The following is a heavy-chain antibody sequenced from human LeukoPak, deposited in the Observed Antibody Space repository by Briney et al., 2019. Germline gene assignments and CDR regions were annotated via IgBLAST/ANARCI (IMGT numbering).Heavy chain of an antibody. V-gene: IGHV1-69*04. CDR1: GGSFSDSV. D-gene: IGHD3-22*01. CDR2: IIPVLGVS. J-gene: IGHJ3*02. CDR3: TREGGYVPDGSGYQRDAFDI. Sequence: GASVKVSCKASGGSFSDSVITWVRQAPGPGLEWMGRIIPVLGVSNFAQKLQGRVTISADKSTNTAHMELSRLESGDTAVYYCTREGGYVPDGSGYQRDAFDIWGQGTLVIVSS.